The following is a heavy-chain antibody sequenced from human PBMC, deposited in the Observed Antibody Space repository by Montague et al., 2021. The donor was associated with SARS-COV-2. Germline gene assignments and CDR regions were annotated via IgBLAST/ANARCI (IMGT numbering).Heavy chain of an antibody. D-gene: IGHD4-23*01. CDR2: IYGGGAV. V-gene: IGHV4-59*01. Sequence: SETLSLTCTVSGGSITGYYWSWLRRSPGKGLEWIAYIYGGGAVNYNPSLGSRVTISTDTSKNQLSLKVNSVTAADTAAYYCVRDHPYGGPRRAYDIWGQGTVVTVSS. CDR1: GGSITGYY. CDR3: VRDHPYGGPRRAYDI. J-gene: IGHJ3*02.